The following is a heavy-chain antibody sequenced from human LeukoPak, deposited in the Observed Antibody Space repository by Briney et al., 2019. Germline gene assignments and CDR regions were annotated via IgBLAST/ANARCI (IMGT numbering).Heavy chain of an antibody. V-gene: IGHV3-23*01. CDR2: ISGTGGST. J-gene: IGHJ6*03. D-gene: IGHD1-14*01. Sequence: GGSLRLSCAASGFTFSSYAMSWVRQAPGKGLEWVSSISGTGGSTYYADSVRGRFTISRDNSKNTLYLQMNSLRAEDTAVYYCARGNPIASYYYYMDVWGKGTTVTVSS. CDR3: ARGNPIASYYYYMDV. CDR1: GFTFSSYA.